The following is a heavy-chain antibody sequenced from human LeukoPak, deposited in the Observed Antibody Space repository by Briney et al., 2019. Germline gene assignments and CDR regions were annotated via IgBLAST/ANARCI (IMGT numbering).Heavy chain of an antibody. CDR2: IYYSGST. V-gene: IGHV4-39*01. D-gene: IGHD2-8*01. CDR1: GGSISSSSYY. Sequence: ETSETLSLTCTVSGGSISSSSYYWGWIRQPPGKGLEWIGSIYYSGSTYYNPSLKSRVTISVDTSKNQFSLKLSSVTAAGTAVYYCARLGVLAELPQDWGQGTLVTVSS. CDR3: ARLGVLAELPQD. J-gene: IGHJ4*02.